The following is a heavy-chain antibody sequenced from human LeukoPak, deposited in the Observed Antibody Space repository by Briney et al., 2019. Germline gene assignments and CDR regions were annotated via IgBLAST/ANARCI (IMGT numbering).Heavy chain of an antibody. D-gene: IGHD6-19*01. CDR3: ARRGRYSSGWFFDY. J-gene: IGHJ4*02. CDR1: GYSISSGYY. Sequence: SETLSLTCTVSGYSISSGYYWGWIRPPPGKGLEWVGSIYHSGSTYYNPSLKSRVTISVDTSKNQFSLKLSSVTAADTAVYYCARRGRYSSGWFFDYWGQGTLVTVSS. CDR2: IYHSGST. V-gene: IGHV4-38-2*02.